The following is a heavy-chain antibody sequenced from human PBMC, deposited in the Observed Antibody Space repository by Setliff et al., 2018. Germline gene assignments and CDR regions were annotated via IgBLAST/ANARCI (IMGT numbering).Heavy chain of an antibody. D-gene: IGHD3-22*01. CDR3: ARGSYYDRSGYSPDFFDY. CDR1: GESFSGHY. J-gene: IGHJ4*02. Sequence: PSETLSLTCAVYGESFSGHYWSWIRQPPGKGLEWIGYIYSSGSTNYNPSLKSRVAISLATSKSQFSLRLSSVTAADTAVYDCARGSYYDRSGYSPDFFDYWGQGTLVTVSS. V-gene: IGHV4-59*08. CDR2: IYSSGST.